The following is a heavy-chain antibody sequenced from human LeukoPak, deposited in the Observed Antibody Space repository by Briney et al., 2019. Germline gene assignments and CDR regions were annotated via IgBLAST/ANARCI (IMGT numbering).Heavy chain of an antibody. CDR3: ARDARNSGNGMDV. Sequence: GGSLRLSCAASGFTLSSYSMNWVRQAPGKGLEWISHITWSGSAIFYADSVKGRFTISRDSAKNSLYLQMSSLRDEDTAIYYCARDARNSGNGMDVWGRGTTVTVSS. CDR2: ITWSGSAI. J-gene: IGHJ6*02. V-gene: IGHV3-48*02. D-gene: IGHD5-12*01. CDR1: GFTLSSYS.